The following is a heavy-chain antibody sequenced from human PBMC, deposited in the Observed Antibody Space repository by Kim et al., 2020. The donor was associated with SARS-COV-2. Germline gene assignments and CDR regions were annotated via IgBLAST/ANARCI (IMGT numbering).Heavy chain of an antibody. V-gene: IGHV3-73*01. D-gene: IGHD3-10*01. Sequence: YATAYAASVKGRFTISRDDSKNTAYLQMNSLKTEDTAVYYCTWFRETHDYWGQGTLVTVSS. CDR2: YAT. CDR3: TWFRETHDY. J-gene: IGHJ4*02.